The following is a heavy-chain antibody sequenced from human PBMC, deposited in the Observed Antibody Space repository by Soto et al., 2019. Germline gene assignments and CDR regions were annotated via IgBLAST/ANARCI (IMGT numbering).Heavy chain of an antibody. Sequence: VQLVESGGGVVQPGRSLRLSCAASGFTFSDYAMHWVRQAPGTGLEWVAVVSHDGRNTHYADSVKGRFTISRDSAKNSVSLEMTSLRAEDTGVYYGAKGGRQWLVTSAFSYWGQGALVTVSS. CDR3: AKGGRQWLVTSAFSY. CDR1: GFTFSDYA. V-gene: IGHV3-30*18. D-gene: IGHD6-19*01. J-gene: IGHJ4*02. CDR2: VSHDGRNT.